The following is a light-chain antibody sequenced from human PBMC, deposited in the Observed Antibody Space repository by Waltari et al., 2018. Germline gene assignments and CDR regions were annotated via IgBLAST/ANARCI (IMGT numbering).Light chain of an antibody. CDR1: QGISNS. J-gene: IGKJ4*01. Sequence: DIQMTQSPSSLSASLGDRDTITCRASQGISNSLAWYKEKPGKAPKLLLYAASSLPLGFPSRFSGSGSGTDYTLTISSLQPEDFATYYCQQYGKTPPTFGGGTKLQIK. CDR3: QQYGKTPPT. CDR2: AAS. V-gene: IGKV1-NL1*01.